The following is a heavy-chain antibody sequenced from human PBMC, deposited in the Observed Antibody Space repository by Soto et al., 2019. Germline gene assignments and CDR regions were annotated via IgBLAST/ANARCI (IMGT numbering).Heavy chain of an antibody. D-gene: IGHD3-3*01. CDR1: GGSISISSYD. Sequence: PSETLSLTCTVSGGSISISSYDCGWIRQPPGEGFDWIGSIYYSGITYYNPSLKSRVTISVDTPKNQFSLKLSSVTDADTAVYYCARAPSVLDYDFWSGYYEGFDYWGQGTLVTVSS. CDR2: IYYSGIT. J-gene: IGHJ4*02. V-gene: IGHV4-39*01. CDR3: ARAPSVLDYDFWSGYYEGFDY.